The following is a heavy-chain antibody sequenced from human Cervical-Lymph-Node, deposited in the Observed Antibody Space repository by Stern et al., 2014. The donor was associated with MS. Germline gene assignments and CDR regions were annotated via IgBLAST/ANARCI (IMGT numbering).Heavy chain of an antibody. CDR1: GYTFTSYA. CDR2: INTNTGHP. Sequence: QVQLVQSGSELKKPGASVKVSCKASGYTFTSYAMNWVRQAPGQGLEWMGWINTNTGHPTYAQGFTGRFVFSLDTSVSTAYLQISSLKAEDTAVYYCARTNWEGHYYYYYGMDVWGQGTTVTVSS. D-gene: IGHD7-27*01. V-gene: IGHV7-4-1*02. CDR3: ARTNWEGHYYYYYGMDV. J-gene: IGHJ6*02.